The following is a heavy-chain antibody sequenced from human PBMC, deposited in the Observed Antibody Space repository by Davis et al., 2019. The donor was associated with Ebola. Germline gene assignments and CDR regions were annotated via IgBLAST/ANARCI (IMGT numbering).Heavy chain of an antibody. V-gene: IGHV4-59*12. CDR3: ARESGNCSGGSCYNGYFDL. CDR1: GGSISSYY. D-gene: IGHD2-15*01. CDR2: IYYSGST. Sequence: MPSETLSLTCTVSGGSISSYYWSWIRQPPGKGLEWIGYIYYSGSTNYNPSLKSRVTISVDTSKNQFSLKLSSVTAADTAVYYCARESGNCSGGSCYNGYFDLWGRGTLVTVSS. J-gene: IGHJ2*01.